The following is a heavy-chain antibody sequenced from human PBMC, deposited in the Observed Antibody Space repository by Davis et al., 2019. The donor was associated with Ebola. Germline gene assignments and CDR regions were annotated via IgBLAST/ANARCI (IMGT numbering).Heavy chain of an antibody. CDR3: AKVKARLELLDPFDY. Sequence: PGGSLRLSCSASGFPFDNYAMSWVRQSPEKGLEWVSGISASGGSQAYADFVKGRFTISRDNSKNTLFLQLDSLRTEDTAVYYCAKVKARLELLDPFDYWGQGTLVTVSS. D-gene: IGHD3-10*01. CDR1: GFPFDNYA. V-gene: IGHV3-23*01. J-gene: IGHJ4*02. CDR2: ISASGGSQ.